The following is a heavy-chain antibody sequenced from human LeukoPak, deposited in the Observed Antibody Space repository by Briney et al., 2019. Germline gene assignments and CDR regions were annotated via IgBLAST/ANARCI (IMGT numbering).Heavy chain of an antibody. Sequence: PGRSLRLSCAASGFTFSSYGMHWVRQAPGKGLEWVAVIWYDGSNKYYADSVKGRSTISRDNSKNTLYLQMNSLRAEDTAVYYCATAPGYNGYFDYWGQGTLVTVSS. CDR3: ATAPGYNGYFDY. D-gene: IGHD1-26*01. V-gene: IGHV3-33*01. CDR2: IWYDGSNK. J-gene: IGHJ4*02. CDR1: GFTFSSYG.